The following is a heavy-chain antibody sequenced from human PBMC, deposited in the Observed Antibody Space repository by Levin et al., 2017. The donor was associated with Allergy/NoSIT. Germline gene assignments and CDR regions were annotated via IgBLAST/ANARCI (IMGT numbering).Heavy chain of an antibody. Sequence: SQTLSLTCSVSGGSIHSADYHWSWIRQPPGKGLEYIGSIYHLGGTLYSPSLKSRLTMSLDTSKNQFSLQLRSVTAADTAVYYCGRTRSIGGTDLWGQGTLVSVSS. CDR1: GGSIHSADYH. D-gene: IGHD1-1*01. CDR3: GRTRSIGGTDL. CDR2: IYHLGGT. V-gene: IGHV4-30-4*01. J-gene: IGHJ5*02.